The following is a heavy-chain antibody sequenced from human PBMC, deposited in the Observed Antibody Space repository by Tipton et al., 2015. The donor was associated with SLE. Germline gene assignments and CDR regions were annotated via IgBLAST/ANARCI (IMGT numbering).Heavy chain of an antibody. J-gene: IGHJ1*01. V-gene: IGHV3-30*03. CDR1: GFTFSSYG. CDR3: ASGIDGTVAEH. D-gene: IGHD5-24*01. CDR2: ISYDGSYQ. Sequence: SLRLSCVASGFTFSSYGIHWVRQAPGKVLEWLAIISYDGSYQYYPDSVKGRFTISRDNSKNTLYLEMNSLRAEDTAVYYCASGIDGTVAEHWGQGTLGTVSS.